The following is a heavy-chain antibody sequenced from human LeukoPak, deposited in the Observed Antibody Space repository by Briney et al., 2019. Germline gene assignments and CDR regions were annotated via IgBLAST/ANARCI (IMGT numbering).Heavy chain of an antibody. CDR3: AKLSHSGPYCLDY. Sequence: GGALRLSRVASLFTFCSYGMHWVREAPRKGLEWVAFIRYDGSNKYYAASVTGRFTISRYNSKNTMYLQINSLRAEDTAVYYCAKLSHSGPYCLDYGGQGTLVTVSS. CDR2: IRYDGSNK. J-gene: IGHJ4*02. D-gene: IGHD6-25*01. CDR1: LFTFCSYG. V-gene: IGHV3-30*02.